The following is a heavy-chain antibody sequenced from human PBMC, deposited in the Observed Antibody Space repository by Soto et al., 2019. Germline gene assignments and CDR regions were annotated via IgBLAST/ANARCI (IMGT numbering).Heavy chain of an antibody. V-gene: IGHV4-4*07. CDR2: IYTSGST. Sequence: QVQLQELGPGLVKPSETLSLTCTVSGGSISSYYWSWIRQPAGQGLEWMGRIYTSGSTNYNPSLKSRVTMSVDTSKNQFSPKLSSVTAADTAVYYCARGCSGGSCYDYWGQGTLVTVSS. D-gene: IGHD2-15*01. J-gene: IGHJ4*02. CDR3: ARGCSGGSCYDY. CDR1: GGSISSYY.